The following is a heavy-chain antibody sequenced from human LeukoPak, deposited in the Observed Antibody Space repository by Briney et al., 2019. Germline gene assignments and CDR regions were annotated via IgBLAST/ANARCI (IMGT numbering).Heavy chain of an antibody. V-gene: IGHV4-39*07. D-gene: IGHD3-10*01. CDR1: GGSISTSSYS. CDR2: IYYSGST. Sequence: SETLSLTCTVSGGSISTSSYSWGWIRQPPGKGLEWIGSIYYSGSTNYNPSLKSRVTMSVDTSKNQFSLKLSSVTAADTAVYYCARVVRGVFDYWGQGTLVTVSS. J-gene: IGHJ4*02. CDR3: ARVVRGVFDY.